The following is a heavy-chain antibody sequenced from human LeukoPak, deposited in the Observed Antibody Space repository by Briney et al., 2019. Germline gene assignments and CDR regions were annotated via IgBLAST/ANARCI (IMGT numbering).Heavy chain of an antibody. CDR2: IYYSGST. V-gene: IGHV4-39*01. Sequence: SETLSLTCTVSGGPFISSSYDWGWIRQPPGKGLEWIGSIYYSGSTYYNPSLKSRVTISVDTSKNQFSLKLSSVTAADTAVYYCARSRDGYGPGWGQGPLVTVSS. CDR3: ARSRDGYGPG. J-gene: IGHJ4*02. D-gene: IGHD5-24*01. CDR1: GGPFISSSYD.